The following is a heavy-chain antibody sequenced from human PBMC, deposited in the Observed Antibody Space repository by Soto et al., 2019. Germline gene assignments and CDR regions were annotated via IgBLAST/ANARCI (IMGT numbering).Heavy chain of an antibody. V-gene: IGHV4-4*02. CDR1: GGSIGSNNG. J-gene: IGHJ4*02. CDR2: IFHSGST. Sequence: SETLCLTCAVSGGSIGSNNGWSWVRQPPGKGLEWIGEIFHSGSTNYNPSLRTRVTISVDKSKNQFSLKLSSVTAADTAVYYCARVYSGSYSDYWGQGTLVTVS. CDR3: ARVYSGSYSDY. D-gene: IGHD1-26*01.